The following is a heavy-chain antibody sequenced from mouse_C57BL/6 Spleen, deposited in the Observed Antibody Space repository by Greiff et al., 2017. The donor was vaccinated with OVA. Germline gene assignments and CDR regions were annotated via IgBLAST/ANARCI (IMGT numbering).Heavy chain of an antibody. J-gene: IGHJ3*01. CDR3: TDCDVSSSAWFAD. D-gene: IGHD1-1*01. CDR2: IYPGNSDT. Sequence: VQLQQSGTVLTRPGASVKMSCKTSGYTFTSYWMHWVKQRPGQGLEWIGAIYPGNSDTSYNQKFKGKAKLTAVTSASTAYMELSSLTNEDSAVYYCTDCDVSSSAWFADWGQGTLVTVSA. CDR1: GYTFTSYW. V-gene: IGHV1-5*01.